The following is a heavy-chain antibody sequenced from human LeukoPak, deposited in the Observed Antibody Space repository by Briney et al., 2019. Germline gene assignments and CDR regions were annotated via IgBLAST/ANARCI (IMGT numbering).Heavy chain of an antibody. D-gene: IGHD2-2*01. V-gene: IGHV1-18*01. Sequence: ASVKVSCKASGYTFNSYGISWVRQAHGQGLECMGWISAYNGNTNYAQKLQGRVTMTTDTSTGTAYVELRSLRSDDTAVYYCARDRGTSWYPVDAFDIWGQGTMVTVSS. CDR2: ISAYNGNT. CDR1: GYTFNSYG. CDR3: ARDRGTSWYPVDAFDI. J-gene: IGHJ3*02.